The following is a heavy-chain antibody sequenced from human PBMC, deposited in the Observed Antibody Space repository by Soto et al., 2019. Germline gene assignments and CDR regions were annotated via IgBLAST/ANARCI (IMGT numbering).Heavy chain of an antibody. J-gene: IGHJ4*02. CDR2: IYPGDSDT. CDR3: ARLLTMVRGVTYYFDY. Sequence: PGESLKISCKGSGYSFTSYAIVWVRHMPGKGMEWMGIIYPGDSDTRYSPSFQGQVTISADKSISTAYLQWSSLKASDTAMYYCARLLTMVRGVTYYFDYWGQGTLVTVSS. V-gene: IGHV5-51*01. CDR1: GYSFTSYA. D-gene: IGHD3-10*01.